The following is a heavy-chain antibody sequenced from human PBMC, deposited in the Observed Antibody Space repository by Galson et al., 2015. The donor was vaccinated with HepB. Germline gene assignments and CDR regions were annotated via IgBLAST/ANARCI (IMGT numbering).Heavy chain of an antibody. V-gene: IGHV5-51*03. D-gene: IGHD2-2*01. CDR1: GYSFTSYW. J-gene: IGHJ3*02. CDR2: IYPGDSDT. CDR3: ASRIVVVPAADGGAFDI. Sequence: QSGAEVKKPGESLKISCKGSGYSFTSYWIGWVRQMPGKGLEWMGIIYPGDSDTRYSPSFQGQVTISADKSISTAYLLWSSLKASDTAMYYCASRIVVVPAADGGAFDIWGQGTMVTVSS.